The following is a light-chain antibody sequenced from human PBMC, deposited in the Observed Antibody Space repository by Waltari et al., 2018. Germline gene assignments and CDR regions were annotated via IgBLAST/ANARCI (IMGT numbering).Light chain of an antibody. CDR2: QNS. CDR3: SAWDDSLSAWV. CDR1: SSNIAINY. V-gene: IGLV1-47*01. Sequence: QSVLSQPPAASGTPGQRVIISCSGTSSNIAINYVSWYQQLPGMAPKLLIYQNSQRPSGVPDRFSGSKSGTSASLAISGLRSEDEADYYCSAWDDSLSAWVFGGGTKLTDL. J-gene: IGLJ3*02.